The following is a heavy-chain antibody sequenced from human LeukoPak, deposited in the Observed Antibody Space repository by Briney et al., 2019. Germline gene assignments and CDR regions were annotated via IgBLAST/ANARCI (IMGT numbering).Heavy chain of an antibody. D-gene: IGHD3-22*01. CDR3: ARDPPPLYYDSSGYPS. CDR1: GFTFSSYS. Sequence: GGSLRLSCAASGFTFSSYSMNWVRQAPGKGLEWVSYISSSSSTIYYADSVKGRFTISRDNAKNSLYLQMNSLRAEDTAVYYCARDPPPLYYDSSGYPSWGQGTLVTVSS. J-gene: IGHJ5*02. CDR2: ISSSSSTI. V-gene: IGHV3-48*04.